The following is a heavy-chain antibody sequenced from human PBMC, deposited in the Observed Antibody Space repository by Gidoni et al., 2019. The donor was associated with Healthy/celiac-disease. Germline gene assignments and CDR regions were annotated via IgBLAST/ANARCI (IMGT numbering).Heavy chain of an antibody. Sequence: QLQLQESGPGLVKPSETLSLTCTVSGGSISSSSYYWGWIRQPPGKGLEWIGSIYYSGSTYYNPSLKSRVTISVDTSKNQFSLKLSSVTAADTAVYYWAGIQIIGALLPGGFDPWGQGTLVTVSS. J-gene: IGHJ5*02. V-gene: IGHV4-39*01. CDR1: GGSISSSSYY. D-gene: IGHD3-22*01. CDR2: IYYSGST. CDR3: AGIQIIGALLPGGFDP.